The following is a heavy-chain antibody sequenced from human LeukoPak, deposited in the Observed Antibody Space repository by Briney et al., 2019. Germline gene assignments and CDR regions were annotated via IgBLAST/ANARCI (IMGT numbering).Heavy chain of an antibody. D-gene: IGHD4-17*01. Sequence: GGSLRLSCAASGFTFSRYWMTWVRQAPGKGLEWVASINEDGSGKHYVDSVTGRFTISRDNAQKSVYLEMNSLRAEDTAVYYCARAVTSTEGYWGQGTLVTVSS. V-gene: IGHV3-7*03. CDR1: GFTFSRYW. J-gene: IGHJ4*02. CDR2: INEDGSGK. CDR3: ARAVTSTEGY.